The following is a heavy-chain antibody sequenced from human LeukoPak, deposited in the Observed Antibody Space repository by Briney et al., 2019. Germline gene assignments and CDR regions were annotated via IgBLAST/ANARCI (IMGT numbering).Heavy chain of an antibody. CDR2: IYHSGNT. J-gene: IGHJ4*02. CDR3: ARAGYGDSDFDY. Sequence: SETLSLTCIVSGYSISNSYYWGWIRQPPGEGLEWIGSIYHSGNTYYNPSLKSRVTISVDTSKNQFSLELSSVTAADTAVYYCARAGYGDSDFDYWGQGTLVTVSS. D-gene: IGHD4-17*01. V-gene: IGHV4-38-2*02. CDR1: GYSISNSYY.